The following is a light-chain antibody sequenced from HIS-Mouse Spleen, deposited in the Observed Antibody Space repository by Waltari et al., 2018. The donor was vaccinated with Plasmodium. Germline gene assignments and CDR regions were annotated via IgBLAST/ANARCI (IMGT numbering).Light chain of an antibody. Sequence: IVMTQSPATLSVPPGERATLSCRASQSVSSNLAWYHQKPGQAPRPLIYGASTRATGIPARFSGSGSGTEFTLTISSLQSEDFAVYYCQQYNNWSFTFGPGTKVDIK. CDR2: GAS. V-gene: IGKV3-15*01. CDR1: QSVSSN. J-gene: IGKJ3*01. CDR3: QQYNNWSFT.